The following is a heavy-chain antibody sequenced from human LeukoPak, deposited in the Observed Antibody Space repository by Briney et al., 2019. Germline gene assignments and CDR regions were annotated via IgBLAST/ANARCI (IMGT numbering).Heavy chain of an antibody. Sequence: SETLSLTCTVSGGSISSSSYYWIWIRQPAGKRLEWIGRIYDSGSTNYNPSLKSRVTMSVDTSKNQFSLKLSSVTAADTAIYYCARSTRSSSSSVDHWGQGTLVTVSS. CDR3: ARSTRSSSSSVDH. J-gene: IGHJ4*02. V-gene: IGHV4-61*02. CDR1: GGSISSSSYY. D-gene: IGHD6-6*01. CDR2: IYDSGST.